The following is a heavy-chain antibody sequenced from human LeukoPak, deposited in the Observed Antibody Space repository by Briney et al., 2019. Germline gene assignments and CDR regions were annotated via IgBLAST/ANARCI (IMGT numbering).Heavy chain of an antibody. J-gene: IGHJ6*04. V-gene: IGHV3-21*01. Sequence: GGSLRLXCAASGFTFSSYSMNWVRQAPGKGLEWVSSISSSSNYIYCADSLKGRFIISRDNAKNSLYLQMNSLRAEDTAVYYCARDHCSGGSCLDVWGKGTTVTVSS. CDR3: ARDHCSGGSCLDV. CDR2: ISSSSNYI. D-gene: IGHD2-15*01. CDR1: GFTFSSYS.